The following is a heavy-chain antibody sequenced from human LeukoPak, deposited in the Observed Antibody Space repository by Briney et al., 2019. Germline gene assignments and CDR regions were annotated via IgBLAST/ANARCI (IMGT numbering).Heavy chain of an antibody. CDR3: ATHRLSSSSLRYFQH. Sequence: TSETLSLTCTVSGGSISSYYWSWIRQPPGKGLEWIGYIYYSGSTNYNPSLKSRVTISVDTSKNQFSLKLSSVTAADTAVYYCATHRLSSSSLRYFQHWGRGTLVTVSS. D-gene: IGHD6-13*01. V-gene: IGHV4-59*08. CDR2: IYYSGST. J-gene: IGHJ1*01. CDR1: GGSISSYY.